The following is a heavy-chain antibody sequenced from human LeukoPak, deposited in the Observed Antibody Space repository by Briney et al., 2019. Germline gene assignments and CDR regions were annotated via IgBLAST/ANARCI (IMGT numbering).Heavy chain of an antibody. CDR2: IYPGDSDT. J-gene: IGHJ4*02. CDR3: ARQADGYKFDY. Sequence: GESLQISCQGSGYSLTSYWIGWVRQMPGKGLEWMGIIYPGDSDTRYSPSFQGQVTISADKSISTAYLQWSSLKASDTAMYYRARQADGYKFDYWGQGTLVTVSS. D-gene: IGHD5-24*01. V-gene: IGHV5-51*01. CDR1: GYSLTSYW.